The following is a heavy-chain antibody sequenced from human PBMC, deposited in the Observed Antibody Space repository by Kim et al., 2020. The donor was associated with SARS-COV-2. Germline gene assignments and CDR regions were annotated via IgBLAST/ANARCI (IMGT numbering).Heavy chain of an antibody. V-gene: IGHV4-39*01. CDR2: IYYSGST. Sequence: SETLSLTCNVSGGSISSNNLYWGWIRQPPGKGLQLIGNIYYSGSTYYNPSLKSRVTISVDTSKNQFSLKLTSVTAADTAVYYCARRHNVEGIDYWGQGTL. J-gene: IGHJ4*02. CDR1: GGSISSNNLY. D-gene: IGHD2-8*01. CDR3: ARRHNVEGIDY.